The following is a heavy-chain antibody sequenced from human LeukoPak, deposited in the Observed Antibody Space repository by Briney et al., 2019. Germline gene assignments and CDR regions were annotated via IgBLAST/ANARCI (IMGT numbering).Heavy chain of an antibody. CDR3: ARRILTGYPKYDWYFDL. D-gene: IGHD3-9*01. CDR2: IYYSGST. CDR1: GGSISSYY. Sequence: SETLSLTCTVSGGSISSYYWSRIRQPPGKGLEWIGYIYYSGSTNYNPSLKSRVTISVDTSKNQFSLKLSSVTAADTAVYYCARRILTGYPKYDWYFDLWGRGTLVTVSS. J-gene: IGHJ2*01. V-gene: IGHV4-59*01.